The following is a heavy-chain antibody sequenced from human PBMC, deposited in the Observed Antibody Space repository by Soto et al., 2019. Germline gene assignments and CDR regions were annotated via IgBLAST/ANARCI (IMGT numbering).Heavy chain of an antibody. D-gene: IGHD2-15*01. CDR3: AKEAYSGATSGAAFDY. V-gene: IGHV3-30*18. CDR1: GFTFSSYG. CDR2: ILFDGSNQ. Sequence: QVQLVESGGGVVQPGTSLRLSCAASGFTFSSYGMHWVRQAPGKGLERVAIILFDGSNQYYADSVKGRFTISRDNSKNTVYLQMNGLRAEDTAVYYCAKEAYSGATSGAAFDYWGQGTLVTVSS. J-gene: IGHJ4*02.